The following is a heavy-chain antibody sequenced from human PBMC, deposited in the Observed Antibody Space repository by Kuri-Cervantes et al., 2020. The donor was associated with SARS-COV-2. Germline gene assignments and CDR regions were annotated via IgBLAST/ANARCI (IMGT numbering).Heavy chain of an antibody. CDR1: GFTFGDYF. CDR2: ISKTGSYA. D-gene: IGHD1-1*01. V-gene: IGHV3-11*06. J-gene: IGHJ2*01. CDR3: AKDNSENGRGYWYFDL. Sequence: GGSLRLSCAASGFTFGDYFMSWIRQAPGQGLEWVSYISKTGSYANYVDSVRGRFTISRDNAKNSLYLQMNSLRAEDTAVYYCAKDNSENGRGYWYFDLWGRGTLVTVSS.